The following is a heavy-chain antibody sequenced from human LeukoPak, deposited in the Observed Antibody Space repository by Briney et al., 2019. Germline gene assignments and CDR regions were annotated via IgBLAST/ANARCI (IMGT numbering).Heavy chain of an antibody. J-gene: IGHJ5*02. D-gene: IGHD3-16*02. CDR2: INHSGST. Sequence: SETLSLTCAVYGGSFSGYYWSWIRQPPGKGLEWIGEINHSGSTNYNPSLKSRVTISVDTSKNQFSLKLSSVTAADTAVYYCARLGYDYVWGSYRYRGFDPWGQGTLVTVSS. CDR1: GGSFSGYY. CDR3: ARLGYDYVWGSYRYRGFDP. V-gene: IGHV4-34*01.